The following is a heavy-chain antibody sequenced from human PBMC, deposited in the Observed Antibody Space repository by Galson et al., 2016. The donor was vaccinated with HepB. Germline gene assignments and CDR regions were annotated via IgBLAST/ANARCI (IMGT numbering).Heavy chain of an antibody. CDR1: GFTFSSYA. V-gene: IGHV3-23*01. CDR2: IGGSGSST. D-gene: IGHD3-3*01. CDR3: SKDMARTTTYYDFWSADY. Sequence: SLRLSCAASGFTFSSYAMSWVRQAPGKGLEWVSSIGGSGSSTYYADSVKGRFTISRDNSKNTLYLQMNSLRAEDTAVYYCSKDMARTTTYYDFWSADYWGQGPLVTVSS. J-gene: IGHJ4*02.